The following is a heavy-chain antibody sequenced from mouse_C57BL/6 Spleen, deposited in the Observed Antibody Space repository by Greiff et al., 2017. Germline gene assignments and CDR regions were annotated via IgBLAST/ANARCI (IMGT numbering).Heavy chain of an antibody. J-gene: IGHJ4*01. CDR2: IWSGGST. Sequence: VMLVESGPGLVQPSQSLSITCKVSGFSLTSYGVHWVRQSPGKGLEWLGVIWSGGSTDYNAAFISRLSISKDNSKSQVFFKMNRLQADDAAIYDCARRSAMDYWGQGTSVTVSS. CDR1: GFSLTSYG. V-gene: IGHV2-2*01. CDR3: ARRSAMDY.